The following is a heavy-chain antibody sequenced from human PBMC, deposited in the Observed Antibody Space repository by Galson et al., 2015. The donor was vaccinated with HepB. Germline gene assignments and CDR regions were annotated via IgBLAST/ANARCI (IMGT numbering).Heavy chain of an antibody. D-gene: IGHD1-26*01. CDR2: IYYSGST. J-gene: IGHJ3*02. Sequence: TLSLTCTVSGGSISSGGYYWSWIRQHPGKGLEWIGYIYYSGSTYYNPSLKSRVTISVDTSKNQFSLKLSSVTAADTAVYYCARDSGSYGRPDAFDIWGQGTMVTVSS. CDR3: ARDSGSYGRPDAFDI. CDR1: GGSISSGGYY. V-gene: IGHV4-31*03.